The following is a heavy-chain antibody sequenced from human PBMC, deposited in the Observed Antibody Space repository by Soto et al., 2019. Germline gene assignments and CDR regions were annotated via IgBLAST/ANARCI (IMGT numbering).Heavy chain of an antibody. V-gene: IGHV1-69*01. CDR1: GGSFSTNE. CDR3: ARARYSSRWGTVDN. CDR2: IFPNVGTA. J-gene: IGHJ4*02. Sequence: QVHLEQSGAEMKKPGTSVKISCKASGGSFSTNEIDWVRQAPGQGLEWMGRIFPNVGTADDAQKFQGRLTIVADQSTSTVFMALSRLSPADTAVYFCARARYSSRWGTVDNWGQGTQVAVSS. D-gene: IGHD6-19*01.